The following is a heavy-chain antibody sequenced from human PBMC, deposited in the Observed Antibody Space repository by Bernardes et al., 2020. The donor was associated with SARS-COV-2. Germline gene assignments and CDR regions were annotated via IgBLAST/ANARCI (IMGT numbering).Heavy chain of an antibody. J-gene: IGHJ6*02. V-gene: IGHV1-24*01. D-gene: IGHD3-10*01. CDR3: ATDGSFGVQGVIIYAMDV. CDR2: FDPEDGET. CDR1: GYTLSELP. Sequence: ASVKVSCKVSGYTLSELPMHWVRQAPGKGPEWMGNFDPEDGETIYAEKFQGRVTMTEDTSTDTAYMELSSLRSEDTAVYYCATDGSFGVQGVIIYAMDVWGQGTKVTVS.